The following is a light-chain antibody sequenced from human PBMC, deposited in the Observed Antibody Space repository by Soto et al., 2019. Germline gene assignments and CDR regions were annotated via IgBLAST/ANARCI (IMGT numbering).Light chain of an antibody. CDR1: QSISNY. J-gene: IGKJ1*01. Sequence: DIQLTQSPSSLSASVGDRVSISCRASQSISNYLNLYQQKLGKAPKVLIFAASRLQSGVPSRFSGSGSGTDFTLTITSLQPEDFATYYCQQSYSRTFGQGTKVDIK. V-gene: IGKV1-39*01. CDR2: AAS. CDR3: QQSYSRT.